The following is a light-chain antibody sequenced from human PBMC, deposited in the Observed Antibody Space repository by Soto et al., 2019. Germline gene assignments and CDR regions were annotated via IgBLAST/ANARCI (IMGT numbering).Light chain of an antibody. Sequence: EIVLTQSPGTLSLSPGERATLSCRASQILGSNYLAWYQQKPGQAPRLLIYGASGRATGIPDRFSGSGSGTDFTLTISRLEPEDFAVYYCQQYGSSPPKDTFGQGPKLEIK. J-gene: IGKJ2*01. CDR1: QILGSNY. CDR2: GAS. V-gene: IGKV3-20*01. CDR3: QQYGSSPPKDT.